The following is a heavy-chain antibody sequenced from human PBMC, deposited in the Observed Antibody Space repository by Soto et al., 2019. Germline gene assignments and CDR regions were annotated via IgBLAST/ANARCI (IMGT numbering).Heavy chain of an antibody. J-gene: IGHJ4*02. CDR2: ISESGGST. D-gene: IGHD2-2*01. V-gene: IGHV3-23*01. Sequence: RGSLRLSCAASGFTFSSYSMSWVRQTPGKGLEWVSAISESGGSTFYADSVRGRFTISRDNSENTLYLQMNSLRAEDTAVYFCAKVPVKVPKSQTPYPFPDYCCQGLLITLSS. CDR1: GFTFSSYS. CDR3: AKVPVKVPKSQTPYPFPDY.